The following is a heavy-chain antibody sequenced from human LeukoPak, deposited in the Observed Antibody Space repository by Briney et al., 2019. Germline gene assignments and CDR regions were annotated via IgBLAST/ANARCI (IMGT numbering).Heavy chain of an antibody. D-gene: IGHD6-13*01. CDR2: INHSGST. CDR3: ARGGVGSSFYY. J-gene: IGHJ4*02. Sequence: SETLSLTCSVYSGSFSGYYWSWIRQPPGKGLEWIGEINHSGSTNYNPSLKSRVTISVDTSKNQFSLKLSSVTAADTAVYYCARGGVGSSFYYWGQGTLVTVSS. V-gene: IGHV4-34*01. CDR1: SGSFSGYY.